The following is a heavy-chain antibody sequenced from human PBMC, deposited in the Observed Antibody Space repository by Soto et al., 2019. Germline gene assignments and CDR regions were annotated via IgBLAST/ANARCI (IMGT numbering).Heavy chain of an antibody. Sequence: ASVKVSCKASGYTFTGYYMHWVRQAPGQGLEWTGWINPNSGGTNYAQKFQGRVTMTRDTSISTAYMELSRLRSDDTAVYYCARVVHGPSTLDYWGQGTLVTVSS. J-gene: IGHJ4*02. CDR1: GYTFTGYY. V-gene: IGHV1-2*02. D-gene: IGHD2-2*01. CDR2: INPNSGGT. CDR3: ARVVHGPSTLDY.